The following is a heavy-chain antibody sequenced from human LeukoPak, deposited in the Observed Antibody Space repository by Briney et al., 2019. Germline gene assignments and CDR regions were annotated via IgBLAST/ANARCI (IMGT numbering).Heavy chain of an antibody. CDR3: ARVLPGGGFDY. V-gene: IGHV3-23*01. J-gene: IGHJ4*02. CDR1: GFTFSNYA. CDR2: ILGSGDST. D-gene: IGHD1-26*01. Sequence: GGSLRLSCAASGFTFSNYAMSRVRQAPGKGLEWVSGILGSGDSTYYADSVKGRFTISRDNSKNILYLQMNGLRAEDTAVYYCARVLPGGGFDYWGQGTLVTVSS.